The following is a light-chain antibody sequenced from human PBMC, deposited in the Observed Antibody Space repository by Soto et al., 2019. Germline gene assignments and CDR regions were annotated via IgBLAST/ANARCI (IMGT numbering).Light chain of an antibody. J-gene: IGKJ4*01. CDR3: XQRSNWLLT. CDR2: DAS. V-gene: IGKV3-11*01. Sequence: EIVLTQSPATLSLSPGERATLSCRASQSVSSYLAWYQQKPGQAPRLLIYDASNRATGIPARFSGSGSGTDFTLXISSXEPEDFAVYXCXQRSNWLLTFGGGTKVEIK. CDR1: QSVSSY.